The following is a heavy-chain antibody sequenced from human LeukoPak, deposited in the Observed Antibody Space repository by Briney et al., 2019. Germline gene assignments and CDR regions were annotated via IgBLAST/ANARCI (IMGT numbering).Heavy chain of an antibody. CDR3: ARYGNYLFDY. CDR1: GFTFSSYA. V-gene: IGHV3-23*01. CDR2: ISGSGGST. J-gene: IGHJ4*02. D-gene: IGHD1-7*01. Sequence: GGSLRLSCAASGFTFSSYAMSWVRQAPGKGLEWVSAISGSGGSTYYADSVKGRFTISRDNSRNTLYLQMNSLRAEDTAVYYCARYGNYLFDYWGQGTLVTVSS.